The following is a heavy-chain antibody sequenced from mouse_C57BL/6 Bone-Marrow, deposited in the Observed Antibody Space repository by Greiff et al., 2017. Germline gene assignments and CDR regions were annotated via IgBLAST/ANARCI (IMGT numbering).Heavy chain of an antibody. CDR3: ASYGNYAYCYAMDY. CDR2: INPNNGGT. Sequence: VQLKQSGPELVKPGASVKMSCKASGYTFTDYNMHWVKQSHGKSLEWIGYINPNNGGTSYNQKFKGKATLTVNKSSSTAYMELRSLTSEDSAVYYCASYGNYAYCYAMDYGGQGTSVTVSS. D-gene: IGHD2-1*01. CDR1: GYTFTDYN. J-gene: IGHJ4*01. V-gene: IGHV1-22*01.